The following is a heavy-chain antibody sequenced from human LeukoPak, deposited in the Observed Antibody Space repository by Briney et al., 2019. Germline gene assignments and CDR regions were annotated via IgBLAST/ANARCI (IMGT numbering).Heavy chain of an antibody. Sequence: SETLSLTCTVSDGSISNYYWNWIRQPPGKGLEWIGYIYYSGNTNYNPSLKSRVTISIDTSKNQFSLKLGSVTAADTAVYYCARASRGDVGGVDSWGQGTLVTVSS. V-gene: IGHV4-59*01. CDR2: IYYSGNT. D-gene: IGHD3-10*01. CDR3: ARASRGDVGGVDS. CDR1: DGSISNYY. J-gene: IGHJ5*02.